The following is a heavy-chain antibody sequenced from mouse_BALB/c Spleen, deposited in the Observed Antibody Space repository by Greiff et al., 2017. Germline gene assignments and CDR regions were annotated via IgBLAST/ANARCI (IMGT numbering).Heavy chain of an antibody. CDR1: GFTFSSFG. Sequence: EVQLVESGGGLVQPGGSRKLSCAASGFTFSSFGMHWVRQAPEKGLEWVAYISSGSSTIYYADTVKGRFTISRDNPKNTLFLQMTSLRSEDTAMYYCARFVDAMDYWGQGTSVTVSS. J-gene: IGHJ4*01. CDR2: ISSGSSTI. CDR3: ARFVDAMDY. V-gene: IGHV5-17*02.